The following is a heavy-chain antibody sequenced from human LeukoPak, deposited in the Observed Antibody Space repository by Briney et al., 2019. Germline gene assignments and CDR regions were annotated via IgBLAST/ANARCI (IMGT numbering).Heavy chain of an antibody. CDR1: GDSISSRSYY. CDR3: ARRIYGVSQLY. V-gene: IGHV4-39*01. J-gene: IGHJ4*02. CDR2: IYYSGST. Sequence: SETLSLTCTVSGDSISSRSYYWDWIRQPPGKGLEWIGSIYYSGSTYYSTSLKSRVTISMDTSKNQFSLSPGSVTAADTAVYYCARRIYGVSQLYWGQGTLVTVSS. D-gene: IGHD4-17*01.